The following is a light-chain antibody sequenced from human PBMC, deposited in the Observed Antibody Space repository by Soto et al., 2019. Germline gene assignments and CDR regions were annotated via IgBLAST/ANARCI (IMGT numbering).Light chain of an antibody. CDR1: QSVSTN. CDR3: QQYYNWPRT. V-gene: IGKV3-15*01. CDR2: GAS. Sequence: EIVMTQSPATLSVSKGERATLSCRASQSVSTNLAWYQHKPGQAPRLLIYGASTRAAGIPGRFSASGSGTDFTPSISSLQSEDFTVYYCQQYYNWPRTFGEGTKVEI. J-gene: IGKJ4*02.